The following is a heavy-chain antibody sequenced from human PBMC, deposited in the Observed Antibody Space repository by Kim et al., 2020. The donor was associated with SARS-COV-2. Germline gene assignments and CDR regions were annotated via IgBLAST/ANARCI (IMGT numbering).Heavy chain of an antibody. CDR2: ITKNGDST. J-gene: IGHJ4*02. CDR1: GFTLSNYA. D-gene: IGHD1-26*01. V-gene: IGHV3-23*01. CDR3: ANLGDITYYG. Sequence: GGSLRLSCAAFGFTLSNYAMSWVRQAPGKGLEWVSGITKNGDSTYYGDSVKGRFTISRDTSKNTLYLQMNSLRVEDTAVYFCANLGDITYYGWGQGTLVTVSP.